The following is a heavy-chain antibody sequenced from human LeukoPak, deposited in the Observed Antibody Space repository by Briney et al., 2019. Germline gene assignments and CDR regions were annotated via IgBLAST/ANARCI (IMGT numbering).Heavy chain of an antibody. CDR3: ASPAEEGPYYFDY. J-gene: IGHJ4*02. CDR1: GGSISSSSYY. V-gene: IGHV4-39*01. CDR2: IYYSGST. Sequence: KPSETLSLTCTVSGGSISSSSYYWGWIRQPPGKGLEWIGSIYYSGSTYYNPSLKSRVTISVDTSKNQFPLKLSSVTAADTAVYYCASPAEEGPYYFDYWGQGTLVTVSS.